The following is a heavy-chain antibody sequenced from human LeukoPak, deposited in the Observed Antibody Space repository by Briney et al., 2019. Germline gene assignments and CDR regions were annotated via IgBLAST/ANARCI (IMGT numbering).Heavy chain of an antibody. CDR3: ARDRHGDYGSPTYYYYGMDV. D-gene: IGHD4-17*01. CDR2: MNPNSGNT. Sequence: EASVKVSCKASGYTFTSYDINWVRQATGQGLEWMGWMNPNSGNTGYAQKFQGRVTMTRNTSISTVYMELSSLRSEDTAVYYCARDRHGDYGSPTYYYYGMDVWGQGTTVTVSS. CDR1: GYTFTSYD. J-gene: IGHJ6*02. V-gene: IGHV1-8*01.